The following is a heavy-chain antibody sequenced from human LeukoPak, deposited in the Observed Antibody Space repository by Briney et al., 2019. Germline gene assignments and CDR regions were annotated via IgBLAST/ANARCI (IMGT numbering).Heavy chain of an antibody. CDR3: AKMRGQYYHSYYMDA. J-gene: IGHJ6*03. CDR1: GFIFSSYA. Sequence: GGSLRLSCAASGFIFSSYAMSWVRQAPGKGLEWVSYGGSGGSTYYADSVKGRFTVSRDNSKSTLYLQMNSLTAEDTAVYYCAKMRGQYYHSYYMDAWGKGTAVTVSS. V-gene: IGHV3-23*01. CDR2: GGSGGST.